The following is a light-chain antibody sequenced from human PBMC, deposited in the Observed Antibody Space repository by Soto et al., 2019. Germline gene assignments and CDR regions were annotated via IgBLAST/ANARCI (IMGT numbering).Light chain of an antibody. CDR2: EVS. CDR1: SSDVGSYNL. CDR3: CSYAGSSRGV. V-gene: IGLV2-23*02. J-gene: IGLJ1*01. Sequence: QSALTQPASVSGSPGQSITISCTGTSSDVGSYNLVSWYQQHPGKAPKLMIYEVSKRPSGVSNRFSGSKSGNTASLTISGLQAEDEADDYCCSYAGSSRGVFGTGTKVTVL.